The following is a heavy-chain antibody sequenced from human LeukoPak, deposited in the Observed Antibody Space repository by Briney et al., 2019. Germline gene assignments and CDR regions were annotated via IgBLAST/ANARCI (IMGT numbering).Heavy chain of an antibody. Sequence: ASVKVSCKASGYTFTSYYMHWVRQAPGQGLEWMGIINPSGGSTSYAQKFQGRVTMTRDASTSTVYMELSSLRSEDTAVYYCARNGPRDVPLDYWGQGTLVTVSS. CDR2: INPSGGST. CDR1: GYTFTSYY. J-gene: IGHJ4*02. CDR3: ARNGPRDVPLDY. D-gene: IGHD2-8*01. V-gene: IGHV1-46*01.